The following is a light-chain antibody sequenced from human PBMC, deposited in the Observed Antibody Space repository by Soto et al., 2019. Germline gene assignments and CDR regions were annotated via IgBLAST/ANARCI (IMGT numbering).Light chain of an antibody. CDR3: SSYRTSDTAVV. V-gene: IGLV2-14*03. J-gene: IGLJ2*01. CDR1: ISDVGGYNY. CDR2: DVS. Sequence: QSALTQPASVSGSPGQSIAISCTGSISDVGGYNYVSWYQQHPDKAPKLIIYDVSSRPSGVSDRFSGSKSGNTASLTISGLHAEDEADYYCSSYRTSDTAVVFGGGTKLTVL.